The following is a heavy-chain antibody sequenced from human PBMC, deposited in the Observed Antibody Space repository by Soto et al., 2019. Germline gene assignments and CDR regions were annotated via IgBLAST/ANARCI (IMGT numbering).Heavy chain of an antibody. D-gene: IGHD3-22*01. CDR3: ARDADYYDSSGYYPLLL. V-gene: IGHV4-30-4*01. CDR2: IYYSGST. CDR1: GGSISIGDYY. Sequence: SETLSLTCTVSGGSISIGDYYWSWIRQPPGKGLEWIGYIYYSGSTYYNPSLKSRVTISVDTSKNQFSLKLSSVTAADTAVYYCARDADYYDSSGYYPLLLWGQGTLVTVSS. J-gene: IGHJ4*02.